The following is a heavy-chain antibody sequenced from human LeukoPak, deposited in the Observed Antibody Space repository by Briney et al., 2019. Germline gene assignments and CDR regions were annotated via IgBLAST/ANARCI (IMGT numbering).Heavy chain of an antibody. CDR1: GGSISSYY. V-gene: IGHV4-59*01. D-gene: IGHD3-10*01. CDR3: ARAAYYYGSGSLYHFDY. Sequence: PSETLSLTCTVSGGSISSYYWSWIRQPPGKGLEWIGYIYYSGSTNYNPSLKSRVTISVDTSKNQFSLKLSSVTAADTAVYYCARAAYYYGSGSLYHFDYWGQGTLVTVSS. J-gene: IGHJ4*02. CDR2: IYYSGST.